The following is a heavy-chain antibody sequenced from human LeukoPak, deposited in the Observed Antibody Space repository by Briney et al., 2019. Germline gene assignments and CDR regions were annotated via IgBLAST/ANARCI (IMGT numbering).Heavy chain of an antibody. V-gene: IGHV3-30-3*01. CDR3: GRDTVGYGGAFDI. J-gene: IGHJ3*02. Sequence: GGSLRLSCVASGFTFSSYNMHWGRKSPGKGLEGGAVISYDGSNKYYADSVKGRSNNSRDNSQHPLHLQVDSLRPEDTAVYYRGRDTVGYGGAFDIWGQGTMVTVSS. CDR1: GFTFSSYN. D-gene: IGHD5-18*01. CDR2: ISYDGSNK.